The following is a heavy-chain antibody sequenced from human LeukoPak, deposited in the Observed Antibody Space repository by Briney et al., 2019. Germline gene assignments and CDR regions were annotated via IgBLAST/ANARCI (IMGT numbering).Heavy chain of an antibody. V-gene: IGHV3-15*01. Sequence: PGGSLRLSCAASGFTFSSCAMSWVRQAPGKGLEWVGRIKSKTDGGTADYAAPVKGRFTISRDDSKNTLYLQMNSLKTEDTAVYYCTTRGDIVIDYWGQGTLVTVSS. CDR1: GFTFSSCA. D-gene: IGHD5-12*01. CDR2: IKSKTDGGTA. CDR3: TTRGDIVIDY. J-gene: IGHJ4*02.